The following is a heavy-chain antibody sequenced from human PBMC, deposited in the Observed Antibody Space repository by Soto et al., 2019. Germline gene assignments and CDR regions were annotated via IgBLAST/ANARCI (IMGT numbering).Heavy chain of an antibody. CDR2: IYYSGST. CDR1: GGSISSSSYY. V-gene: IGHV4-39*01. Sequence: SETLSLTCTVSGGSISSSSYYWGWIRQPPGKGLEWIGSIYYSGSTYYNPSLKSRVTISVDTSKNQFSLKLSSVTAADTAVYYCARGGDYDFWSGYYQNYYYYYMDVWGKGTTVT. D-gene: IGHD3-3*01. CDR3: ARGGDYDFWSGYYQNYYYYYMDV. J-gene: IGHJ6*03.